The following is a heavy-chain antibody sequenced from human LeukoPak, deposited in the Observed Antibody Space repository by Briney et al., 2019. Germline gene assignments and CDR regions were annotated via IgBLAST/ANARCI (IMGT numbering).Heavy chain of an antibody. CDR1: GFTFSSYE. V-gene: IGHV3-48*03. D-gene: IGHD6-13*01. CDR2: ISSSGSTI. Sequence: GGSLRLSCAASGFTFSSYEMNWVRQAPGKGLEWVSYISSSGSTIYYADSVKGRFTISRDNAKNSLYLQMNSLRAEDTAVYYCARDRGPWWQQLPAFGAFDIWGQGKMVTVSS. J-gene: IGHJ3*02. CDR3: ARDRGPWWQQLPAFGAFDI.